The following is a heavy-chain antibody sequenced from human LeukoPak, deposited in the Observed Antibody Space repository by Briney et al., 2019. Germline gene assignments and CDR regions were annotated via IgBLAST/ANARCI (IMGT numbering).Heavy chain of an antibody. Sequence: GGSLRLSCGAAGFSFRKDGCHWVRQAPGKGLEWVALIWNDGSNKYYADSVKGRFTFSRDDSKNTLYLQMDSLRVEDTAVYYCSRDGYASVLGAMDGWGQGTTVTVSS. D-gene: IGHD6-19*01. CDR2: IWNDGSNK. J-gene: IGHJ6*02. CDR1: GFSFRKDG. V-gene: IGHV3-33*01. CDR3: SRDGYASVLGAMDG.